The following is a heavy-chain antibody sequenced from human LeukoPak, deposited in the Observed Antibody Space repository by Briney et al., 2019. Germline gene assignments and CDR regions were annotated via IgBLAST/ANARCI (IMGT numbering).Heavy chain of an antibody. CDR1: GYTFTSYG. J-gene: IGHJ5*02. Sequence: ASVKVSCKASGYTFTSYGISWVRQAPGQGLEWMGRINPNSGGTNYAQKFQGRVTMTRDTSISTAYMELNRLRSDDTAVYYCARDDYGGNTWGQGTLVTVSS. CDR2: INPNSGGT. V-gene: IGHV1-2*06. D-gene: IGHD4-23*01. CDR3: ARDDYGGNT.